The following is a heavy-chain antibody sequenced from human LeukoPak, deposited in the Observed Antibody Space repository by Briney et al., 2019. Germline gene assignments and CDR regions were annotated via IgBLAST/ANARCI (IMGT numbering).Heavy chain of an antibody. CDR2: ISYDGSNK. V-gene: IGHV3-30*04. CDR3: ARATYYYGSGSSVYYGMDV. CDR1: GFTFSSYA. Sequence: TGGSLRLSCAASGFTFSSYAMHWVRQAPGKGLEWVAVISYDGSNKYYADSVKGRFTISRDNSKNTLYLQMNSLRAEDTAVYYCARATYYYGSGSSVYYGMDVWGKGTTVTVSS. J-gene: IGHJ6*04. D-gene: IGHD3-10*01.